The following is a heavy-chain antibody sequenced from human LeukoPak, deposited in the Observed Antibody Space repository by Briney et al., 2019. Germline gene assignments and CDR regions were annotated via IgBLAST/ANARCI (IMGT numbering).Heavy chain of an antibody. CDR1: GGSISSYY. J-gene: IGHJ3*01. Sequence: SETLSLTCTVSGGSISSYYWSWIRQPPGKGLEWIGYIYYSGSTNYNPSLKSRVTISVDTSKNQFSLKLSSVTAADTAVYYCARLRGAYSSSSWGQGTMVTVSS. CDR3: ARLRGAYSSSS. CDR2: IYYSGST. V-gene: IGHV4-59*08. D-gene: IGHD6-13*01.